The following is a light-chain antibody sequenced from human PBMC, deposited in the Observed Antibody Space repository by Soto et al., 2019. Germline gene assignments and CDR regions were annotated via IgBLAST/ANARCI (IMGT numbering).Light chain of an antibody. Sequence: DIVMTQSPSSLSASVGDRVTITCRASQSISSYLNWYQQKPGKAPKLLIYAASSLQSGVPSRFSGSGSGTDFTLTISSLQPEDFATYYCQQSYSTPPWTFGQGTKVDIK. CDR3: QQSYSTPPWT. J-gene: IGKJ1*01. CDR2: AAS. CDR1: QSISSY. V-gene: IGKV1-39*01.